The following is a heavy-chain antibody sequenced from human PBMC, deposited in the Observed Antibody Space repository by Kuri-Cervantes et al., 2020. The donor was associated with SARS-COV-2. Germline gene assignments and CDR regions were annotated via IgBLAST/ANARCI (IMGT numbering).Heavy chain of an antibody. Sequence: GGSLRLSCAASGFTFSSYAMSWVRQAPGKGLEWVSAIGGSGGSTYYADSVKGRFTISRDNSKNTLYLQTNSLRAEDTAVYYCAKERWSEVGATPFDYWGQGTLVTVSS. CDR3: AKERWSEVGATPFDY. J-gene: IGHJ4*02. D-gene: IGHD1-26*01. CDR1: GFTFSSYA. CDR2: IGGSGGST. V-gene: IGHV3-23*01.